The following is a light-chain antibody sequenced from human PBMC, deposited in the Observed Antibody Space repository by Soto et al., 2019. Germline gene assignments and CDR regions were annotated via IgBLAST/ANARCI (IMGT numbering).Light chain of an antibody. CDR1: QSVSSTY. Sequence: EIVLTQSTGTLSLSPEEGATLSCRASQSVSSTYLAWYQQKPGQAPRLLIYGASNRVTGVPDRFSGSGSGTDFTLTISRVEPEDFAVYYCQQYLSLPITFGQGTRLEIK. J-gene: IGKJ5*01. CDR2: GAS. V-gene: IGKV3-20*01. CDR3: QQYLSLPIT.